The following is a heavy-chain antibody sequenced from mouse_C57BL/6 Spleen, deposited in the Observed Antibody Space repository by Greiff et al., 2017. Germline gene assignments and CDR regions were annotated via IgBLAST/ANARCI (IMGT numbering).Heavy chain of an antibody. CDR2: ISSGSSTI. CDR3: ARSQSLATAQATIYYYAMDY. CDR1: GFTFSDYG. Sequence: EVMLVESGGGLVKPGGSLTLSCAASGFTFSDYGMHWVRQAPEKGLEWVAYISSGSSTIYYADTVKGRFTISRDNAKNTLFLQMTSLRSEDTAMYYCARSQSLATAQATIYYYAMDYWGQGTSVTVSS. V-gene: IGHV5-17*01. D-gene: IGHD3-2*02. J-gene: IGHJ4*01.